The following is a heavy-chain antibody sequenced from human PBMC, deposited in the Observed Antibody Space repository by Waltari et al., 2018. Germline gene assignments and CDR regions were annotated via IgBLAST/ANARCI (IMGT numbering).Heavy chain of an antibody. D-gene: IGHD6-13*01. CDR2: INHSGST. CDR1: GGSFSGYY. V-gene: IGHV4-34*01. J-gene: IGHJ4*02. CDR3: ARERIAAAGTGYYFDY. Sequence: QVQLQQWGAGLLKPSETLSLTCAVYGGSFSGYYWSWIRQPPGKGLEWIGEINHSGSTNYNPSLKSRVTISVDTSKNQFSLKLSSVTAADTAVYYCARERIAAAGTGYYFDYWGQGTLVTVSS.